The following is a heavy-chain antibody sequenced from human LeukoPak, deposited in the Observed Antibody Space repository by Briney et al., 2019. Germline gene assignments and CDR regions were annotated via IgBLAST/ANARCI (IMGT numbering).Heavy chain of an antibody. CDR2: IYSGGTT. Sequence: PGGTLRLSCAASGFTFSSHGMSWVRQAPGKGLEWVSVIYSGGTTYYADSVKGRFTISRDNSKNTLSLQMNSLRVEDTAVYYCARGMGLVQGDTFDFWGQGTMVIVSS. J-gene: IGHJ3*01. CDR3: ARGMGLVQGDTFDF. V-gene: IGHV3-66*01. CDR1: GFTFSSHG. D-gene: IGHD6-19*01.